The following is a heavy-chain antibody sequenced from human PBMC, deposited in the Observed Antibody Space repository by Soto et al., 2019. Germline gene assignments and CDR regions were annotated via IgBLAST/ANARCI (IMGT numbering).Heavy chain of an antibody. J-gene: IGHJ6*03. CDR1: GFTFSSYA. Sequence: GGSLRLSCAASGFTFSSYAMSWVRQAPGKGLEWVSAISGSGGSTYYADSVKGRFTISRDNSKNTLYLQMNSLRAEDTAVYYCAKGGYCSGGSCYSLSYYYYMDVWGEGTTVTVSS. CDR3: AKGGYCSGGSCYSLSYYYYMDV. D-gene: IGHD2-15*01. V-gene: IGHV3-23*01. CDR2: ISGSGGST.